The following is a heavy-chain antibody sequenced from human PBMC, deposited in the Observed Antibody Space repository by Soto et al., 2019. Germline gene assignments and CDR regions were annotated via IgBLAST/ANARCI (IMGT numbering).Heavy chain of an antibody. J-gene: IGHJ3*02. CDR1: GFTFSIYA. V-gene: IGHV3-23*01. CDR3: ALMGDIVVVPADMEDAFDI. Sequence: GGSLILSCAASGFTFSIYAMNWVRQAPGKGLEWVSAISGSGGSTYYADSVKGRFTISRDNSKNTLYLQMNSLRAEDTAVYYCALMGDIVVVPADMEDAFDIWGQGTMVTVSS. D-gene: IGHD2-2*01. CDR2: ISGSGGST.